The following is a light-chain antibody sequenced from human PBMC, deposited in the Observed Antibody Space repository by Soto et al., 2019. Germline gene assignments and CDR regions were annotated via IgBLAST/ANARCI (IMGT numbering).Light chain of an antibody. V-gene: IGKV3-15*01. CDR3: QQFNNWPPMYT. J-gene: IGKJ2*01. Sequence: EIVMTQSPATLSVSPGERAILSCRASQSIGSNLAWYQQKPGQPPRLLISSASTRATGIPARFSGSGSRTEFTLTISSLQSEDFAVYYCQQFNNWPPMYTFGQGTKLEIK. CDR2: SAS. CDR1: QSIGSN.